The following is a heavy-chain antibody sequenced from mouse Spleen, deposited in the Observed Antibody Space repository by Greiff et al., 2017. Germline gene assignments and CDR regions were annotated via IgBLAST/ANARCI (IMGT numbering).Heavy chain of an antibody. CDR1: GFNIKYTY. V-gene: IGHV14-3*01. Sequence: VQLQQSVAELVRPGASVKLSCTASGFNIKYTYMHWVKQRPEQGLEWIGRIDPANGNTKYAPKFQGKATITADTSSNTAYLQLSSLTSEDTAIYYCARDGSYSYFDVWGAGTTVTVSS. CDR3: ARDGSYSYFDV. J-gene: IGHJ1*01. D-gene: IGHD1-1*02. CDR2: IDPANGNT.